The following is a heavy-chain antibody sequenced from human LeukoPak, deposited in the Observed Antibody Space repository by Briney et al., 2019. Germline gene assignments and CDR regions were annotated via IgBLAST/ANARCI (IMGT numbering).Heavy chain of an antibody. CDR1: GFIFSSYE. V-gene: IGHV3-48*02. CDR3: ARGGYSGSYFDY. Sequence: PGGSLRLSCAASGFIFSSYEVNWVRQAPGKGLEWLSYISGSSSIFYYADSVKGRFTISRDNAKNSLYLQVNSLRDEDTAVYYCARGGYSGSYFDYWGQGTLITVSS. D-gene: IGHD1-26*01. J-gene: IGHJ4*02. CDR2: ISGSSSIF.